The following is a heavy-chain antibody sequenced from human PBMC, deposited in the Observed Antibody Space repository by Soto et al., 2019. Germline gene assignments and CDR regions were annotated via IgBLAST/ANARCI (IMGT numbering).Heavy chain of an antibody. CDR1: GYTFTSYA. V-gene: IGHV1-3*01. Sequence: GPSVKVSCKASGYTFTSYAMHWVRQAPGQRLEWMGWINAGNGNTKYSQKFQGRVTITRDTSASTAYMELSSLRSEDTAVYYCARVILGYCSSTSCSPFDYWGQGTLVTVSS. CDR2: INAGNGNT. D-gene: IGHD2-2*01. J-gene: IGHJ4*02. CDR3: ARVILGYCSSTSCSPFDY.